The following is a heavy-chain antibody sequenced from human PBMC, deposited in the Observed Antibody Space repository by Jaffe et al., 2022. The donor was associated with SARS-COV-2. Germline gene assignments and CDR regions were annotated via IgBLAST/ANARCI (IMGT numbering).Heavy chain of an antibody. D-gene: IGHD6-19*01. Sequence: EVQLVESGGVVVQPGGSLRLSCAASGFTFDDYTMHWVRQAPGKGLEWVSLISWDGGSTYYADSVKGRFTISRDNSKNSLYLQMNSLRTEDTALYYCAKSGWYDELYGMDVWGQGTTVTVSS. V-gene: IGHV3-43*01. CDR1: GFTFDDYT. J-gene: IGHJ6*02. CDR2: ISWDGGST. CDR3: AKSGWYDELYGMDV.